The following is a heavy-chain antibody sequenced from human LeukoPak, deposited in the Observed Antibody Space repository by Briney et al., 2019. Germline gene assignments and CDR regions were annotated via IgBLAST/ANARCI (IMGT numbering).Heavy chain of an antibody. D-gene: IGHD5-18*01. CDR1: GPSISSSY. V-gene: IGHV4-59*01. CDR2: IYYSGST. CDR3: ARTAEGGYTYDYFYYYYMDV. J-gene: IGHJ6*03. Sequence: PSETLSLTCTVSGPSISSSYWSWIRQPPGKGLEWIGYIYYSGSTNYNPSLKSRVTISVDTSKNQFSLKLSSVTAADTAVYYCARTAEGGYTYDYFYYYYMDVWGKGTTVTISS.